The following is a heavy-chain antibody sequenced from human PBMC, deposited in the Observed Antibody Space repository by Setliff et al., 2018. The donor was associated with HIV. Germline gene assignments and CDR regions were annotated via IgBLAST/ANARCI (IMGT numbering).Heavy chain of an antibody. CDR3: AREADYSDTGGQYRY. V-gene: IGHV1-2*02. D-gene: IGHD2-8*02. CDR1: GYTFTGYY. J-gene: IGHJ4*02. CDR2: INPNVGGT. Sequence: ASVTVSCKGSGYTFTGYYVHWVRLAPGQGLEWMGWINPNVGGTTYAQKFQGRVTMTRDTSISTAYMELSRLTSDDTALYYCAREADYSDTGGQYRYWGQGTLVTVSS.